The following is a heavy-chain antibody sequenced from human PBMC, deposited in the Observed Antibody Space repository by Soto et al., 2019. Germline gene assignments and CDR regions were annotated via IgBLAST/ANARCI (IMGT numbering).Heavy chain of an antibody. CDR3: ARLNIAAAGTAAFDY. J-gene: IGHJ4*02. Sequence: PGESLKISCKGSGYSFTSYWISWVRQMPGKGLEWMGRIDPSDSYTNYSPSFQGHVTISADKSISTAYLQWSSLKASDTATYYCARLNIAAAGTAAFDYWGQGTLVTVSS. CDR1: GYSFTSYW. CDR2: IDPSDSYT. V-gene: IGHV5-10-1*01. D-gene: IGHD6-13*01.